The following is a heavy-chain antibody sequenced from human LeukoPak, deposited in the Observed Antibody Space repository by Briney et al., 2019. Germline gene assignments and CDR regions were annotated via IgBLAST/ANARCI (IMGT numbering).Heavy chain of an antibody. CDR2: IIPIFGTA. Sequence: SVKVSCKASGGTFSSYAISWVRQAPGQGVEWMGGIIPIFGTANYAQKFQGRVTITTDESTSTAYMELSSLRSEDTAVYYCARIRDYYDSSGYPGAFDIWGQGTMVTVSS. CDR3: ARIRDYYDSSGYPGAFDI. CDR1: GGTFSSYA. V-gene: IGHV1-69*05. D-gene: IGHD3-22*01. J-gene: IGHJ3*02.